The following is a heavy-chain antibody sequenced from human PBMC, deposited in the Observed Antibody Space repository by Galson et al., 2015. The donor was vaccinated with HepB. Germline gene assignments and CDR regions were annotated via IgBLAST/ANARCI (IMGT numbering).Heavy chain of an antibody. CDR3: ANDRGWRSCDC. V-gene: IGHV3-7*01. Sequence: SLRLSCAASGFTFSDYWMGWVRQVPGVGLEWLADISNDGRADGYGDSVRGRFTISRDNAENSLYLQMDSLRVDDTGTYYCANDRGWRSCDCWGQGTLVTVSS. J-gene: IGHJ4*02. CDR1: GFTFSDYW. CDR2: ISNDGRAD. D-gene: IGHD3-10*01.